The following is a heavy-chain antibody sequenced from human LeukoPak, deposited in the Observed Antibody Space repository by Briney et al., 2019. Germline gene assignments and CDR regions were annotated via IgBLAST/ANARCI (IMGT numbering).Heavy chain of an antibody. CDR3: ARVRYNWNRDFDY. D-gene: IGHD1-20*01. Sequence: SETLSLTCSVSGGSINRFYFSWIRQPAGKGLEWIGRIYSNGSPDDNPSLKSRVTMSVDTSKNQFSLKLSSVTAADTAVYYCARVRYNWNRDFDYWGQGTLVTVSS. CDR2: IYSNGSP. J-gene: IGHJ4*02. V-gene: IGHV4-4*07. CDR1: GGSINRFY.